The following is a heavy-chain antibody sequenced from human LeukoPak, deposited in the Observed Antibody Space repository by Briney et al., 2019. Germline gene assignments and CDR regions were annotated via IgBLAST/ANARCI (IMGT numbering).Heavy chain of an antibody. CDR2: IIPIFGTA. D-gene: IGHD3-22*01. CDR1: GGTFTSYA. CDR3: ARTYASSGYNDAFDI. V-gene: IGHV1-69*05. Sequence: ASVKVSCKASGGTFTSYAISWVRQAPGQGLEWMGGIIPIFGTANYAQKFQGRVTITTDESTSTAYMELSSLRSEDTAVYYCARTYASSGYNDAFDIWGQGTMVTASS. J-gene: IGHJ3*02.